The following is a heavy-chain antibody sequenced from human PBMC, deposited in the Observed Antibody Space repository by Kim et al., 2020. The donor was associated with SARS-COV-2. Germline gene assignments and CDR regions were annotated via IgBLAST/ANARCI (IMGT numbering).Heavy chain of an antibody. CDR1: GFTFSSYG. CDR3: ARDGGWIAAAGKKDY. V-gene: IGHV3-33*05. D-gene: IGHD6-13*01. CDR2: ISYDGSNK. J-gene: IGHJ4*02. Sequence: GGSLRLSCAASGFTFSSYGMHWVRQAPGKGLEWVAVISYDGSNKYYADSVKGRFTISRDNSKNTLYLQMNSLRAEDTAVYYCARDGGWIAAAGKKDYWGQGTLVTVSS.